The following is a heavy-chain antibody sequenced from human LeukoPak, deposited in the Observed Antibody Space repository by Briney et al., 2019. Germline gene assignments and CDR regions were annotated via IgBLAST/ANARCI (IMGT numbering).Heavy chain of an antibody. V-gene: IGHV1-18*01. CDR3: ARDITMLLVAPGY. Sequence: ASVKVSCKASGYSFTNFGISWVRQAPGQGLEWTGWISGYNGNTDYAQKLHGRVTMTTNTSTSTAYMELRSLSSDDTAVYYCARDITMLLVAPGYWGQGTLVTVSS. CDR1: GYSFTNFG. J-gene: IGHJ4*02. CDR2: ISGYNGNT. D-gene: IGHD3-22*01.